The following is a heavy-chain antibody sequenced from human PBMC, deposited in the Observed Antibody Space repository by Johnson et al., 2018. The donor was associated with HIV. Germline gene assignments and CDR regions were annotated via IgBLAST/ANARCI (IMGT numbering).Heavy chain of an antibody. CDR1: GFTFSTYD. CDR2: FGTAGDR. V-gene: IGHV3-13*01. J-gene: IGHJ3*01. CDR3: ARDYNGVFDV. D-gene: IGHD4-11*01. Sequence: VQVVESGGGLVQPGGSLRLSCAASGFTFSTYDMHWVRQVTGKGLEWVSAFGTAGDRHYPGSVKGRFTISRDNSKNTMSLQMNSLRAEDTAIYYCARDYNGVFDVWGQGTLVTVSS.